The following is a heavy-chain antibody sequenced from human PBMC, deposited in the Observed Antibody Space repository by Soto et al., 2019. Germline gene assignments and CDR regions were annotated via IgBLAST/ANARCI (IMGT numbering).Heavy chain of an antibody. J-gene: IGHJ5*02. CDR1: GGPFSSYT. CDR3: ARGGSEAYCGGDCYTPIDP. V-gene: IGHV1-69*02. Sequence: GGSVKVSCKASGGPFSSYTISWVRQAPGQGVEWMGRIIPILGIANYAQKFQGRVTITADKSTSTAYMELSSLRSEDTAVYYCARGGSEAYCGGDCYTPIDPWGQGTLVTVSS. CDR2: IIPILGIA. D-gene: IGHD2-21*01.